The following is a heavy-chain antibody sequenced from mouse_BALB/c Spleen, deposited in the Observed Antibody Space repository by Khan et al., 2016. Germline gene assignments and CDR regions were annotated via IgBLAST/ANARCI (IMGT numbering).Heavy chain of an antibody. D-gene: IGHD1-1*01. CDR1: GYTFTSYW. CDR2: IFPGTGTT. CDR3: ARSAYGSSWFAY. J-gene: IGHJ3*01. Sequence: VQLQQSGAELVKPGASVKLSCKTSGYTFTSYWIQWVKQRPGQGLGWIGEIFPGTGTTYYNEKFKGKATMTIDTYSSTAYMQVRSLTSEDSAVYFCARSAYGSSWFAYWGQGTLVTVSA. V-gene: IGHV1S132*01.